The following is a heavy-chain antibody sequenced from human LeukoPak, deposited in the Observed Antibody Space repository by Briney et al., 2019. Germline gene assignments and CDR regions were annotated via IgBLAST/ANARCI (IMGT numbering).Heavy chain of an antibody. D-gene: IGHD3-16*02. V-gene: IGHV3-23*01. CDR1: GFTFSSYA. CDR3: AKDPQWDYVWGSYRFTPDAFDI. J-gene: IGHJ3*02. Sequence: GGSLRLSCAASGFTFSSYAMSWVRQAPGKGLEWVSAISGSGGSTYYADSVKGRFTISRDNSKNSLYLQMNSLRAEDTAVYYCAKDPQWDYVWGSYRFTPDAFDIWGQGTMVTVSS. CDR2: ISGSGGST.